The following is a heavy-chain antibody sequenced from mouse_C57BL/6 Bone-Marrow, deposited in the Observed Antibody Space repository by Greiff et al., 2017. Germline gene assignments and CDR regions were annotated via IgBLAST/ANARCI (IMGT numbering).Heavy chain of an antibody. CDR1: GYTFTDYE. J-gene: IGHJ2*01. CDR2: IDPETGGT. CDR3: TRSLRGY. V-gene: IGHV1-15*01. D-gene: IGHD1-1*01. Sequence: VQLQQSGAELVRPGASVTLSCKASGYTFTDYEMHWVKQTPVHGLEWIGAIDPETGGTAYNQKFKGKSILTADKSSSTAYMELRSLTSEDSALYYCTRSLRGYWGQGTTLTVSS.